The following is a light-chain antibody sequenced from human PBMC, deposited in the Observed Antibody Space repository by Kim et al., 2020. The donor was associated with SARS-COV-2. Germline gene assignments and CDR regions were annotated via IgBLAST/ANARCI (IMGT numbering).Light chain of an antibody. CDR1: SSDIGAYKY. CDR2: DVS. V-gene: IGLV2-14*03. Sequence: QSALTQPASVSGSPGQSITISCNGTSSDIGAYKYVSWYQQHPGKAPKLMIFDVSQRPSRVSNRFSGSKSGNTASLTISGLQPEDEAHYYCASYTTPIWIFGGGTQLAVL. J-gene: IGLJ3*02. CDR3: ASYTTPIWI.